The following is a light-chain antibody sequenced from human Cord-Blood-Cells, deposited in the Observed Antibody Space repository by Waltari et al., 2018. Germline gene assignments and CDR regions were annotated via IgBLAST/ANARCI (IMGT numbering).Light chain of an antibody. CDR3: MQALQTPPT. CDR2: LGS. V-gene: IGKV2-28*01. CDR1: QSLLHSNGYNY. Sequence: DIVMTQSPLSLPVTPGAPASISCRSSQSLLHSNGYNYLDWYLQKPGQSPQLLIYLGSNRASGVPYRFSGRGSGTDFTLKISRVEAEDVGVYYCMQALQTPPTFGQGTKVEIK. J-gene: IGKJ1*01.